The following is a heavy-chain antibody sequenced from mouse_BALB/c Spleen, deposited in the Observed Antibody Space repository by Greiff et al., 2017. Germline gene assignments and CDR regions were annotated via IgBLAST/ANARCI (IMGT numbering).Heavy chain of an antibody. CDR1: GFSLTSYG. V-gene: IGHV2-2*02. J-gene: IGHJ4*01. Sequence: VKLMESGPGLVQPSQSLSITCTVSGFSLTSYGVHWVRQSPGKGLEWLGVIWSGGSTDYNAAFISRLSISKDNSKSQVFFKMNSLQANDTAIYYCARNYRGRGAMDYWGQGTSVTVSS. CDR2: IWSGGST. CDR3: ARNYRGRGAMDY. D-gene: IGHD1-1*01.